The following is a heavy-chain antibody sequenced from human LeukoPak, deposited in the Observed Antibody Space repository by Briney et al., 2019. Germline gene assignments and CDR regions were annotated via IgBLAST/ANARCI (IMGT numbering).Heavy chain of an antibody. Sequence: PGWSLRLSCAASGFTYSAYAISWVRQAPGKGLEWVSAISGSGGITYYADSVKGRFTISRGNSKNTLYLQMNSLRAEDTAVYYCAKHDPRRVVITNWFDPWGQGTLVTVSS. J-gene: IGHJ5*02. D-gene: IGHD3-22*01. CDR3: AKHDPRRVVITNWFDP. CDR1: GFTYSAYA. CDR2: ISGSGGIT. V-gene: IGHV3-23*01.